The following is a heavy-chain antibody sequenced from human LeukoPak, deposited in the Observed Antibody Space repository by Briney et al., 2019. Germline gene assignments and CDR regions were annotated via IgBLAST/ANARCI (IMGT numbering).Heavy chain of an antibody. CDR1: GGTFSSYA. D-gene: IGHD6-13*01. Sequence: ASVKVSCKASGGTFSSYAISWVRQAPGQGLEWMGGIIPIFGTANYAQKFQGRVTITADESTSTAYMELSSLRSEDTAVYYCAGHSSSWYSTFDYWGQGTLVTVSS. CDR2: IIPIFGTA. J-gene: IGHJ4*02. V-gene: IGHV1-69*01. CDR3: AGHSSSWYSTFDY.